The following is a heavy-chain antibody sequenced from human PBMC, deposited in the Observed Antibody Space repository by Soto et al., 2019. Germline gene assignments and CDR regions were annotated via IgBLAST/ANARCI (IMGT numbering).Heavy chain of an antibody. Sequence: GGSLRLSCVASGFTFRNHAMHWVRQTLGEGLEWLALVSYDGNNKYYADSIRGRFTISRDNSKNMLFLQMNSLRPEDTAVYFCARELTGWYFDPWGLGTLVTVSS. J-gene: IGHJ5*01. D-gene: IGHD6-19*01. CDR1: GFTFRNHA. CDR2: VSYDGNNK. CDR3: ARELTGWYFDP. V-gene: IGHV3-30-3*01.